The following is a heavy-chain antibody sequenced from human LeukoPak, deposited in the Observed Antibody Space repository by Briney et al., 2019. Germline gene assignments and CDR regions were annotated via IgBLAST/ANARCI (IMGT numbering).Heavy chain of an antibody. D-gene: IGHD3-10*01. CDR3: ARAVSDYYGSWSYVV. CDR2: INHSGST. J-gene: IGHJ1*01. V-gene: IGHV4-34*01. Sequence: PSETLSLTRAVYGGSSSGYYWSWIRQPPGKGLEWIGEINHSGSTNYNPSLKSRVTISVDTSKNQFSLKLSSVTAADTAVYYCARAVSDYYGSWSYVVWGQGTLVTVSS. CDR1: GGSSSGYY.